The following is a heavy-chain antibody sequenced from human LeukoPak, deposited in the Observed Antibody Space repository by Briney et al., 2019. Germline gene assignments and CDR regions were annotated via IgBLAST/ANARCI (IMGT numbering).Heavy chain of an antibody. V-gene: IGHV3-64D*09. J-gene: IGHJ4*02. D-gene: IGHD1-26*01. CDR3: VKDVGGSYAFDY. Sequence: GGSLRLSCSAPGFTFSRYAMHWVRQAPGKGLEYVSGINDNGGRTNYGDSVKGRFSISRDNSKNTLHLQMSTLRAEDTALYYCVKDVGGSYAFDYWGQGILVTVAS. CDR1: GFTFSRYA. CDR2: INDNGGRT.